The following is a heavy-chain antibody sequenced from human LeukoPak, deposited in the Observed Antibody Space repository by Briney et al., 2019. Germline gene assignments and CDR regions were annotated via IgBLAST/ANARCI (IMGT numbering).Heavy chain of an antibody. CDR1: GGSFSDYF. CDR3: ARIPLYGSGSPPGYYFDY. CDR2: INHGGGT. Sequence: SETLSLTCAVYGGSFSDYFWNWIRQTPGKGLEWIGEINHGGGTNYNPSLKSRATMSVDTSKKQFSLNLTSVTAADTAVYYCARIPLYGSGSPPGYYFDYWGQGTLVTVSS. V-gene: IGHV4-34*01. J-gene: IGHJ4*02. D-gene: IGHD3-10*01.